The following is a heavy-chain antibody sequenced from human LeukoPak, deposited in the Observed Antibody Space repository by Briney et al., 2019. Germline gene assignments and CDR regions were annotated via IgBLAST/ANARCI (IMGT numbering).Heavy chain of an antibody. CDR3: ARDHKDTAMVGNSYYYYMDV. V-gene: IGHV1-2*02. CDR2: INPNSGGT. J-gene: IGHJ6*03. Sequence: WASVKVSCKASGYTFTGYYMHWVRQAPGQGLEWMGWINPNSGGTNYAQKFQGRVTMTRDTSISTAYMELSRLRSDDTAVYYCARDHKDTAMVGNSYYYYMDVWGKGTTVTISS. D-gene: IGHD5-18*01. CDR1: GYTFTGYY.